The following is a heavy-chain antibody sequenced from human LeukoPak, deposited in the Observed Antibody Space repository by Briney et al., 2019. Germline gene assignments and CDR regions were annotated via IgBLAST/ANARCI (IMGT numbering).Heavy chain of an antibody. CDR3: ARAAPLLRYFDR. CDR1: GGSISSYY. V-gene: IGHV4-4*09. CDR2: IYTSGST. Sequence: SETLSLTCTVSGGSISSYYWSWIRQPPGKGLEWIGYIYTSGSTNYNPSLKSRVTISVDTSKNQFSLKLSSVTAADTAVYYCARAAPLLRYFDRWGQGTLVTVSS. J-gene: IGHJ4*02. D-gene: IGHD3-9*01.